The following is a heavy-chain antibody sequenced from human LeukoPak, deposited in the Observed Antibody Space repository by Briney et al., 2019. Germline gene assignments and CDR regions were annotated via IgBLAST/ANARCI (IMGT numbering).Heavy chain of an antibody. CDR3: AKDLLLGYRGYDWGEPYYYYYGMDV. CDR1: GFTFSSYG. Sequence: GRSLRLSCAASGFTFSSYGMHWVRQAPGKGLEWVAVISYAGSNKYYADSVKGRFTISRDNSKNTLYLQMNSLRAEDTAAYYCAKDLLLGYRGYDWGEPYYYYYGMDVWGKGTTVTVSS. CDR2: ISYAGSNK. J-gene: IGHJ6*04. V-gene: IGHV3-30*18. D-gene: IGHD5-12*01.